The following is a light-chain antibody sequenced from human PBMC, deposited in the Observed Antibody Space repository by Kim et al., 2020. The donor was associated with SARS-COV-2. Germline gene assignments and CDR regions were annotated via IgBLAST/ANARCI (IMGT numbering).Light chain of an antibody. CDR3: HQYNNWPRT. J-gene: IGKJ1*01. CDR2: GAS. Sequence: EIVMTNSPATLSVSPGERATLSCRASQSVSSNLAWYQQKPGQAPRLLIYGASTRATGVPARFSGSGSGTEFTLTILSLQSEDFAIYYCHQYNNWPRTFGQGTKVDIK. V-gene: IGKV3-15*01. CDR1: QSVSSN.